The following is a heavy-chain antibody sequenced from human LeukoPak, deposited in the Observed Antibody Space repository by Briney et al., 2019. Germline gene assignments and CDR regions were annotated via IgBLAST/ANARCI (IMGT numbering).Heavy chain of an antibody. CDR2: IYYSGST. Sequence: SETLSLTCSVSGDSISTSSSYWGWIRQPPGKGLEWIGSIYYSGSTYYNTSLKSRVTISVDTSKNQFSLKLSSVTAADTAVFYCASLTTADAFDIWGQGTMVTVSS. CDR1: GDSISTSSSY. D-gene: IGHD3-22*01. V-gene: IGHV4-39*07. CDR3: ASLTTADAFDI. J-gene: IGHJ3*02.